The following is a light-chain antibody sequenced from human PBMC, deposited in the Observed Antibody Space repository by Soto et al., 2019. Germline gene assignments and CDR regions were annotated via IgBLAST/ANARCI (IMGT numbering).Light chain of an antibody. CDR3: QQSSKTFIT. CDR2: KAS. CDR1: QNINIY. Sequence: DLQLTQSPSSLSASVGDRVTITCRASQNINIYLNWYQHKSGRAPDVLIYKASVLQAGVPSRFGGSGSGTDFTLTISSIQPEDSATYYCQQSSKTFITFGQGTRLEIK. V-gene: IGKV1-39*01. J-gene: IGKJ5*01.